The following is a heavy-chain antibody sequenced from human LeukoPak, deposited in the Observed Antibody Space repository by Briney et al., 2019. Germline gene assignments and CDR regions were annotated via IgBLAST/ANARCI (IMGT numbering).Heavy chain of an antibody. V-gene: IGHV3-64D*09. D-gene: IGHD3-10*01. CDR3: VKDGSGSYYTYYFDY. J-gene: IGHJ4*02. CDR1: GFTFSSYA. Sequence: GGSLRLSCSASGFTFSSYAMHWVRQAPGKGLEYVSAISSHGGSTYYADSVKGRFTISRDNSKNTLYLQMSSLRAGDTAVYYCVKDGSGSYYTYYFDYWGQGTLVTVSS. CDR2: ISSHGGST.